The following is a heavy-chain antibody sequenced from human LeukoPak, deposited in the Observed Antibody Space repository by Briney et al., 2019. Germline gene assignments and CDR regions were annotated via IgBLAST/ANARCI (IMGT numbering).Heavy chain of an antibody. V-gene: IGHV4-38-2*02. J-gene: IGHJ4*02. CDR1: GYSLSSGYY. Sequence: SETLSLTCTVSGYSLSSGYYWGWIRPPPGKGLEWIGIIYHSGSTYYNPSLKSRVTISVDTSKNQFSLKLSSVTAGDTAVYYCAREGEDGYNDNDYWGQGTLVTVPS. CDR2: IYHSGST. D-gene: IGHD5-24*01. CDR3: AREGEDGYNDNDY.